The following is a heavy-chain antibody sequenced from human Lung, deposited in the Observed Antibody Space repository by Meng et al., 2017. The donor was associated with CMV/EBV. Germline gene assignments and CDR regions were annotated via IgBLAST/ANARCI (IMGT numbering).Heavy chain of an antibody. Sequence: SGXXLVXPTQTLTLTCTFSGFSLSTSRMRVSWIRQPPGKSLEWLARIDWDDDKFYSTSLKTRLTISKDTSKNQVVLKMTNMDPVDTATYYCARMGYGYNYIDDWGQGXPVTVSS. D-gene: IGHD5-24*01. CDR3: ARMGYGYNYIDD. CDR2: IDWDDDK. V-gene: IGHV2-70D*14. J-gene: IGHJ4*02. CDR1: GFSLSTSRMR.